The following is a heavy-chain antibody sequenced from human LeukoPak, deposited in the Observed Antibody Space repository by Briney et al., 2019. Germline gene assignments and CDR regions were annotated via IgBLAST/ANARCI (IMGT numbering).Heavy chain of an antibody. Sequence: SETLSLTCTVSGGSISSSYWSWIRQPPGKGLEWIGYIYYSGSTNYNPSLKSRVTISVDTSKNQFSLKLSSVTAADTAVYYCARATYRSSWYPPDYWGQGTLVTVSS. CDR2: IYYSGST. CDR3: ARATYRSSWYPPDY. D-gene: IGHD6-13*01. J-gene: IGHJ4*02. CDR1: GGSISSSY. V-gene: IGHV4-59*01.